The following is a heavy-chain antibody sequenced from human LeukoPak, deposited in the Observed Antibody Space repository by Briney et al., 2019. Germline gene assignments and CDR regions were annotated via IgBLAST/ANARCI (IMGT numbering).Heavy chain of an antibody. J-gene: IGHJ4*02. V-gene: IGHV1-18*01. D-gene: IGHD3-22*01. CDR3: ARVYYYDSSGYFDC. CDR1: GYTFTSYG. CDR2: ISAYNGNT. Sequence: GASVKVSCKASGYTFTSYGISWVRQAPGQGLEWMGWISAYNGNTNYAQKLQGRVTMTTDTSTSTAYMELRSLRSDDTAVYYCARVYYYDSSGYFDCWGQGTLVTVSS.